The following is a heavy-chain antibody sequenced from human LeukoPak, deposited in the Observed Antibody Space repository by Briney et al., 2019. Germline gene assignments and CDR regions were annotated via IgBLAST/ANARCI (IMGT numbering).Heavy chain of an antibody. CDR3: ATASSSWSYYYYFYMDV. D-gene: IGHD6-13*01. Sequence: SETLSRTCTVSGNSISSGDNYWSWLRQPAGKGLEWIGRIYTTGSTHYNPSLKSRVTISVDTSKNQFPLKLSSVTAADTAVYYCATASSSWSYYYYFYMDVWGKGTTVTISS. CDR1: GNSISSGDNY. V-gene: IGHV4-61*02. CDR2: IYTTGST. J-gene: IGHJ6*03.